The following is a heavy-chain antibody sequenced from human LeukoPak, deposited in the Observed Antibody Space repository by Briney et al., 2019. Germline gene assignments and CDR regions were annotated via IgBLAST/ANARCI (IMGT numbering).Heavy chain of an antibody. CDR3: AKESGDSSGYYSDY. Sequence: GSLRLSCAASGFSFSSYAMSWVRQAPGKGLEWVSAISGSGGGTYYADSVKGRFTISRDNSKNTVYLQMNSLRADDTAVYYCAKESGDSSGYYSDYWGQGMLVTVSP. CDR2: ISGSGGGT. D-gene: IGHD3-22*01. J-gene: IGHJ4*02. V-gene: IGHV3-23*01. CDR1: GFSFSSYA.